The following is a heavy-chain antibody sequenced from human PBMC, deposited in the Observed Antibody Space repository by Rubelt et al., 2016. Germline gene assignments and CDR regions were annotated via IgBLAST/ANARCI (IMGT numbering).Heavy chain of an antibody. CDR3: ARGRRGSSSWLGRDYYGMDV. V-gene: IGHV4-34*01. CDR2: INHSGST. Sequence: QVQLQQWGAGLLKPSETLSLTCAVYGGSFSGYYWSWIRQPPGKGLEWIGEINHSGSTNYNPSLKSRVTKSEARSKNQSSRKLSSVTAADTAVYYCARGRRGSSSWLGRDYYGMDVWGQGTTVTVSS. J-gene: IGHJ6*02. D-gene: IGHD6-13*01. CDR1: GGSFSGYY.